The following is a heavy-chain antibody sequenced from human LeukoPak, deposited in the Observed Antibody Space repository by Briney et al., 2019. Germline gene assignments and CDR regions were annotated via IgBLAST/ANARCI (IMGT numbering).Heavy chain of an antibody. J-gene: IGHJ4*02. Sequence: GGSLRLSCAASGFPFSSYAMNWVRQAPGKGLEWVSIIFGSGDTTYYADSVKGRFTVSRDDSKNMLYLQMNNLRPEDTATYYCAKRNTMVRGGPCFDYWGQGLMVTVSS. CDR2: IFGSGDTT. D-gene: IGHD3-10*01. V-gene: IGHV3-23*01. CDR3: AKRNTMVRGGPCFDY. CDR1: GFPFSSYA.